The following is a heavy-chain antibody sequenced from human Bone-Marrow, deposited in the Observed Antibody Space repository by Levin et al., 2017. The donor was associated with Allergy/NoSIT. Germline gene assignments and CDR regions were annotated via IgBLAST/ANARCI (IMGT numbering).Heavy chain of an antibody. CDR1: GDSVSSNSAA. CDR3: ARDRSGGFYYFDY. CDR2: TYYWSKWYN. J-gene: IGHJ4*02. D-gene: IGHD2-15*01. Sequence: SCAISGDSVSSNSAAWNWIRQSPSRGLEWLGRTYYWSKWYNDYSDSVKSRITITPDTSKNQFSLQLNSVTPEDTAVYYCARDRSGGFYYFDYWGPGNMVTVSS. V-gene: IGHV6-1*01.